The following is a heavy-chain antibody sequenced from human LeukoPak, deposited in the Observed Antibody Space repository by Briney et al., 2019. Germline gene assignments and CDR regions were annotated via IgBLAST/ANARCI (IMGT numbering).Heavy chain of an antibody. CDR3: ARGGELFTIRGQFDY. J-gene: IGHJ4*02. V-gene: IGHV1-69*13. Sequence: SVKVSCTASGGTFSSYAISWVRQAPGQGLEWMGGIIPIFGTANYAQKFQGRVTITADESTSTAYMELSSLRSEDTAVYYCARGGELFTIRGQFDYWGQGTLVTVSS. CDR2: IIPIFGTA. D-gene: IGHD3-10*01. CDR1: GGTFSSYA.